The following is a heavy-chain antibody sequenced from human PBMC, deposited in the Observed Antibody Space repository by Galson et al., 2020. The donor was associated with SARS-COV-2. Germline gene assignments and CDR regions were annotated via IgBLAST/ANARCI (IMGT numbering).Heavy chain of an antibody. D-gene: IGHD3-10*01. J-gene: IGHJ4*02. CDR3: ARLPVVRGVDY. CDR2: LYYGGKT. CDR1: GGSINIYY. V-gene: IGHV4-59*01. Sequence: ALETLSLTCAVSGGSINIYYWSWIRQPPGKGLEWIGYLYYGGKTNYNPSLKSRVTISVDTSKSQISLTLSSVTSADTAVYYCARLPVVRGVDYWGQGIPVTVSS.